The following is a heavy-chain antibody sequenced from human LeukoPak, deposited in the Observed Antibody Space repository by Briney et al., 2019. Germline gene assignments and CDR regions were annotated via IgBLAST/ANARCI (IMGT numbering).Heavy chain of an antibody. CDR1: GFTFSSYG. V-gene: IGHV3-23*01. Sequence: GGSLRLSCAASGFTFSSYGMSWVRQAPGKGLEWVSAISGSGGSTYYADSVKGRFTISRDNAKNSLYLQMNSLRAEDTAVYYCARGRGYDAFDIWGQGTMVTVSS. D-gene: IGHD3-22*01. CDR2: ISGSGGST. CDR3: ARGRGYDAFDI. J-gene: IGHJ3*02.